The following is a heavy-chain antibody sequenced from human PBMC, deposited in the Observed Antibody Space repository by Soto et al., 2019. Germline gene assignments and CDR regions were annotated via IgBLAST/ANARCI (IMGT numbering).Heavy chain of an antibody. Sequence: AETLSLTCTVSGVSISSSDWNWIRQPAGKGLERIGRFYSSGNTNYNPSLRSRVTMSVDTSKNQFSLKLGSVTAADTAVYYCARDRGYCSRTSCXIVAPRSMWSYHYGMDVWGQGTTVTVSS. J-gene: IGHJ6*02. CDR3: ARDRGYCSRTSCXIVAPRSMWSYHYGMDV. V-gene: IGHV4-4*07. CDR1: GVSISSSD. CDR2: FYSSGNT. D-gene: IGHD2-2*02.